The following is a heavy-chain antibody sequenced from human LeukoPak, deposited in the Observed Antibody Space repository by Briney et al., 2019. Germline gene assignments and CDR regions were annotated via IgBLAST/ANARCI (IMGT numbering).Heavy chain of an antibody. V-gene: IGHV3-7*03. CDR1: GFTFNSYW. CDR2: IKQDGSEK. Sequence: GGSLRLSCAASGFTFNSYWMTWVRQAPGKGLEWVANIKQDGSEKYYVDSVKGRFTIARDNAMNSPYLQMNSLRAEDTAVYFCARDRRGPFDYWGQGTLVTVSS. J-gene: IGHJ4*02. CDR3: ARDRRGPFDY. D-gene: IGHD3-10*01.